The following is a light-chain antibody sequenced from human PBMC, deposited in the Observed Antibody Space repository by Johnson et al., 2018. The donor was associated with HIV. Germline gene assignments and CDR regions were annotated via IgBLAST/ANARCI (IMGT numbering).Light chain of an antibody. CDR1: SSNIGNNY. J-gene: IGLJ1*01. CDR3: GAWDSGLTAHFV. V-gene: IGLV1-51*02. Sequence: QSALTQPPSVSAAPGQKVTISCSGSSSNIGNNYVSWYQQLPGTAPKLLIYEDNKRPSGIPDRFSGSKSGTSATLGITGLQTGDEADYYCGAWDSGLTAHFVFGSGTTITVL. CDR2: EDN.